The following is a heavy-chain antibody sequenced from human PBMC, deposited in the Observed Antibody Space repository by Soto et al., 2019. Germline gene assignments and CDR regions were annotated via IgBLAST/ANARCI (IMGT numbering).Heavy chain of an antibody. Sequence: PSETLSLTCTVSGGSINTYYWTWIRQSPGKGPEWIGYVYRSGTTNYNPSLKSRVTISVDTSKNQFSLKLSSVTAADTAVYYCAREVVVPGAFDSWGQGARVTVSS. CDR3: AREVVVPGAFDS. CDR1: GGSINTYY. V-gene: IGHV4-59*01. CDR2: VYRSGTT. J-gene: IGHJ3*02. D-gene: IGHD2-15*01.